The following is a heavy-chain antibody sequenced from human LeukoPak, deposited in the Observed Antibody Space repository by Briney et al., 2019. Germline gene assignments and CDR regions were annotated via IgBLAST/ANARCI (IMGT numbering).Heavy chain of an antibody. CDR2: IIPIFGTA. J-gene: IGHJ4*02. Sequence: SVKVSCKASGYTFTSYGISWVRQAPGQGLEWMGGIIPIFGTANYAQKFQGRVTITADKSTSTAYMELSSLRSEDTAVYYCARYDSSGYYPDYWGQGTLVTVSS. CDR3: ARYDSSGYYPDY. CDR1: GYTFTSYG. V-gene: IGHV1-69*06. D-gene: IGHD3-22*01.